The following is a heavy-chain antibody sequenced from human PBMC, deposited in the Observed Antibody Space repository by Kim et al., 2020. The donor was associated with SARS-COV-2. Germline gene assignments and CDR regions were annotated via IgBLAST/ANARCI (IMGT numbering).Heavy chain of an antibody. CDR1: GGSFSGYY. Sequence: SETLSLTCAVYGGSFSGYYWSWIRQPPGKGLEWIGEINHSGSTNYNPSLKSRVTISVDTSKNQFSLKLSSVTAADTAVYYCARLNGYYGSGSSPDYWGQG. J-gene: IGHJ4*02. CDR3: ARLNGYYGSGSSPDY. D-gene: IGHD3-10*01. V-gene: IGHV4-34*01. CDR2: INHSGST.